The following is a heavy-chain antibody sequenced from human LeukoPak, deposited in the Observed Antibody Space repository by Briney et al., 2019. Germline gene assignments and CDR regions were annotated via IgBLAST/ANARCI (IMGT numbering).Heavy chain of an antibody. V-gene: IGHV3-30*04. Sequence: GGSLRLSCAASGFTFSSYAMHWVRQAPGKGLEWVAVISYDGSNKYYAGSVKGRFTISRDNSKNTLYLQMNSLRAEDTAVYYCARGARYYYGSGSSQFDYWGQGTLVTVSS. CDR3: ARGARYYYGSGSSQFDY. CDR1: GFTFSSYA. CDR2: ISYDGSNK. J-gene: IGHJ4*02. D-gene: IGHD3-10*01.